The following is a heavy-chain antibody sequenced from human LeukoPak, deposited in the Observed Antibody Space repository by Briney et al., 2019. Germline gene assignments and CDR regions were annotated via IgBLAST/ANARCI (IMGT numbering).Heavy chain of an antibody. Sequence: PSETLSLTCAVYGGSFSGYYWSWIRQPPGKGLEWIGEINHSGSTNYNPSLKSRVTISVDTSKNQFSLKLSSVTAADTAVYYCARHLAVAEAFDIWGQGTMVTVSS. CDR2: INHSGST. CDR3: ARHLAVAEAFDI. CDR1: GGSFSGYY. V-gene: IGHV4-34*01. J-gene: IGHJ3*02. D-gene: IGHD6-19*01.